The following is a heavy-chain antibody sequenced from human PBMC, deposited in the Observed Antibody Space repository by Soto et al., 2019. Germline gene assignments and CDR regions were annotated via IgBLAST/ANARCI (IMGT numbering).Heavy chain of an antibody. J-gene: IGHJ5*02. CDR2: IKQDGSEK. V-gene: IGHV3-7*05. Sequence: GGSLRLSGAASGFTFSSYWMSWVRRAPGKGLEWVANIKQDGSEKYYVESVKGRFTISRDNAKNSLYLQMNSLRAEDTAVYYCASYVVVAAYNWFDPWGQGTLVTVSS. D-gene: IGHD2-15*01. CDR3: ASYVVVAAYNWFDP. CDR1: GFTFSSYW.